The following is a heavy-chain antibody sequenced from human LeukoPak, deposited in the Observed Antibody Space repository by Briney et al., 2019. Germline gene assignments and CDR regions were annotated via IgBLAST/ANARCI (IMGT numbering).Heavy chain of an antibody. CDR3: ARDPDSSSWYYFDY. CDR1: GGSISSYY. J-gene: IGHJ4*02. V-gene: IGHV4-59*01. D-gene: IGHD6-13*01. CDR2: IYYSGST. Sequence: PSETLSLTCTVSGGSISSYYWSWIRQPPGKRLEWIGYIYYSGSTNYNPSLKSRVTISVDTSKNQFSLKLSSVTAADTAVYYCARDPDSSSWYYFDYWGQGTLVTVSS.